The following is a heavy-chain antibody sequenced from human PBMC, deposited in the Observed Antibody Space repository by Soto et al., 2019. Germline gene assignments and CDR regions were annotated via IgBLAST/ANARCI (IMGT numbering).Heavy chain of an antibody. CDR1: GFSINTYW. CDR2: INPEGNAK. V-gene: IGHV3-7*01. Sequence: VQLVGSGGGLVQPGGSLRLSCSGFGFSINTYWMNWIRQTPGKGLEWVANINPEGNAKTYVDPVKGRFFVSRDNTRNSLDLQMTSLRVDDSAIYFCAAWDISNIWGQGILVTVSS. D-gene: IGHD2-15*01. CDR3: AAWDISNI. J-gene: IGHJ4*02.